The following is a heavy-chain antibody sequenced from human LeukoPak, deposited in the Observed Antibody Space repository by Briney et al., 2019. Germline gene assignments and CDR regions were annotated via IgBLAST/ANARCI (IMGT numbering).Heavy chain of an antibody. CDR1: GGTFSSYA. D-gene: IGHD3-10*01. Sequence: TVKVSCKASGGTFSSYAISWVRQAPGQGLERMGGIIPIFGTANYAQKFQGRVTITADESTSTAYMELSSLRSEDTAVYYCARDQGVRGFHYWGQGTLVTVSS. J-gene: IGHJ4*02. CDR3: ARDQGVRGFHY. CDR2: IIPIFGTA. V-gene: IGHV1-69*13.